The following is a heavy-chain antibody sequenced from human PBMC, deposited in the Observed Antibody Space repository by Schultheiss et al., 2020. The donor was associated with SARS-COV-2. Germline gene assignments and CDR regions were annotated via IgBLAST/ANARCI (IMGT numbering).Heavy chain of an antibody. V-gene: IGHV3-53*01. Sequence: GGSLRLSCAASGFTVSSNYMSWVRQAPGKGLEWVSVIYSGGSTYYADSVKGRFTISRDNSRNTLNLQMNSLRGEDTAVYYCAKETVRASWFDPWGQGTLVTVSS. J-gene: IGHJ5*02. D-gene: IGHD1-14*01. CDR2: IYSGGST. CDR1: GFTVSSNY. CDR3: AKETVRASWFDP.